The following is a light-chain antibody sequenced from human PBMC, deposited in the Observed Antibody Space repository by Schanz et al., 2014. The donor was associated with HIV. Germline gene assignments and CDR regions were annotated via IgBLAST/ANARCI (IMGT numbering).Light chain of an antibody. CDR2: QAS. Sequence: DIQMTQSPSSLSASVGDRVTITCRASQSISDRLAWYQHKSGRAPKLLIYQASSLATGVPSRFRGSGSGTEFTLTINSLQPEDVATYYCQKYDSAPITFGQGTRLEIK. CDR1: QSISDR. J-gene: IGKJ5*01. V-gene: IGKV1-5*03. CDR3: QKYDSAPIT.